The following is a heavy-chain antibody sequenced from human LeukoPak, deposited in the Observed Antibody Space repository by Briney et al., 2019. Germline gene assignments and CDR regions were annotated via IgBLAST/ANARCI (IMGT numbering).Heavy chain of an antibody. CDR2: ISSSGSTM. J-gene: IGHJ6*02. D-gene: IGHD1-26*01. Sequence: GGSLRLSCAASGFAFSSYEMNWVRQAPGKGLEWVSYISSSGSTMYYADSVKGRFTISRDNAKNSLYLQMNSLRAEDTAVYYCARDQRFYSGSYYSYYYYGMDVWGQGTTVTVSS. CDR3: ARDQRFYSGSYYSYYYYGMDV. V-gene: IGHV3-48*03. CDR1: GFAFSSYE.